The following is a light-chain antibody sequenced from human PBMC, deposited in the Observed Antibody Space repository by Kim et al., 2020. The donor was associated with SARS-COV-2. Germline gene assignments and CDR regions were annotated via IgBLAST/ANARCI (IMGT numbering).Light chain of an antibody. CDR2: WAS. V-gene: IGKV4-1*01. J-gene: IGKJ1*01. CDR3: QQYNNWPPAT. Sequence: DIVMTQSPDSLAVSLGERATINCKSSQSVLSSSNNKNYLVWYRQKPGQPPKQLIYWASTRESGVPDRFSGSGSGTDFTLTISSLQAEDVAVYYCQQYNNWPPATFGQGTKVDIK. CDR1: QSVLSSSNNKNY.